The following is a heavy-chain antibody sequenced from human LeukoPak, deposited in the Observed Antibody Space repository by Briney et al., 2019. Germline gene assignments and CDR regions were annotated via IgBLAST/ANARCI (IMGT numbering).Heavy chain of an antibody. V-gene: IGHV3-21*01. CDR2: ISSSSSYI. J-gene: IGHJ4*02. CDR1: GFTFSSYE. Sequence: PGGSLRLSCAASGFTFSSYEMNWVRQAPGKGLEWVSSISSSSSYIYYADSVKGRFTISRDNAKNSLYLQMNSLRAEDTAVYYCARDYYDILTGLLYYFDYWGQGTLVTVSS. D-gene: IGHD3-9*01. CDR3: ARDYYDILTGLLYYFDY.